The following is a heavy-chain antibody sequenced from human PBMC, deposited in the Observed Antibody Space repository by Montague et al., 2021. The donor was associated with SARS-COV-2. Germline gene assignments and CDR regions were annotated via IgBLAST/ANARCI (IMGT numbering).Heavy chain of an antibody. CDR1: GDSVGINNAT. CDR3: ARTTTRMLYPENAFDI. J-gene: IGHJ3*02. CDR2: TYYRAKWYH. V-gene: IGHV6-1*01. Sequence: CAISGDSVGINNATWNWNRQSPSRDLEWRGRTYYRAKWYHDYAISLKSRITINPDTSKNQFSLQLSSVAPEDTAVFYCARTTTRMLYPENAFDIWGQGTMVTVSS. D-gene: IGHD2-15*01.